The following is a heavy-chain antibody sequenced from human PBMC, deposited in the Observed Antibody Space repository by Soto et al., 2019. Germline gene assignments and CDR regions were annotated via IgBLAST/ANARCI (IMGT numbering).Heavy chain of an antibody. CDR3: ARDSVVVPAAYDAFDI. CDR2: IWYDGSNK. CDR1: GFTFSSYG. Sequence: GGSLRLSCAASGFTFSSYGMHWVRQAPGKGLEWVAVIWYDGSNKYYADSVKGRLTISRDNSKNTLYLQMNSLRAEDTAVYYCARDSVVVPAAYDAFDIWGQGTMVTVSS. V-gene: IGHV3-33*01. D-gene: IGHD2-2*01. J-gene: IGHJ3*02.